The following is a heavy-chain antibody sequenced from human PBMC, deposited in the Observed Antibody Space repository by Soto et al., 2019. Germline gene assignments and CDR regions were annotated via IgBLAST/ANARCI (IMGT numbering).Heavy chain of an antibody. CDR2: ISYDGSNK. J-gene: IGHJ4*02. Sequence: PGGSLRLSCAASGFTFSSYGMHWVRQAPGKGLEWVAVISYDGSNKYYADSVKGRFTISRDNSKNTLYLQMNSLRAEDTAVYYCARRPPGSSSIGHDSNWGQGTLVTVSS. CDR3: ARRPPGSSSIGHDSN. V-gene: IGHV3-30*03. CDR1: GFTFSSYG. D-gene: IGHD6-13*01.